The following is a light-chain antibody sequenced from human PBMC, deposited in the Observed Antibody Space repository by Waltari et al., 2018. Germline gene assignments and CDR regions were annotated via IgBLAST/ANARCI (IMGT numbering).Light chain of an antibody. J-gene: IGLJ1*01. V-gene: IGLV2-8*01. CDR3: CSYAGSNYFYV. Sequence: QSALTQPPSASGSPGQSVTISCAGTRNDVGGYNFVSWYQQHPGKAPKLMIFEVKQRPSGVPDRFAGAKSGNTASLTVSGLQAEDEADYYCCSYAGSNYFYVFGTGTKVTVL. CDR2: EVK. CDR1: RNDVGGYNF.